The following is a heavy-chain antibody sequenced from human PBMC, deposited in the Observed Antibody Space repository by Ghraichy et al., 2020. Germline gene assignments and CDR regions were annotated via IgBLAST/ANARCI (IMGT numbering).Heavy chain of an antibody. V-gene: IGHV4-34*01. CDR1: GGSFSKYY. Sequence: SQTLSLTCAVYGGSFSKYYWSWIRQPPGKGLEWIGEVSHSRNTTYNPSLASRVTVSVDTSKNQLSLKLNSVTAADTAVYFCARWTFGDYGKTQYWGQGTLVSVSS. CDR3: ARWTFGDYGKTQY. J-gene: IGHJ4*02. D-gene: IGHD4-17*01. CDR2: VSHSRNT.